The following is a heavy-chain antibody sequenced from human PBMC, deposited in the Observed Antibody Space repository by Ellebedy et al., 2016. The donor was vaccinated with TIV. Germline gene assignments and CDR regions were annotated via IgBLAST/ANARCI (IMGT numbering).Heavy chain of an antibody. CDR1: GFTFSNYA. CDR2: IRHDEGYK. Sequence: GESLKISCAASGFTFSNYAMNWVRQAPGKGLEWVAFIRHDEGYKYHADTVQGRFTISRDNSKNTLYLQMNSLRAEDTAVYYCSRDLGYCSSGTCYSVFDSWGQGTLVTVSS. V-gene: IGHV3-30*02. D-gene: IGHD2-15*01. J-gene: IGHJ4*02. CDR3: SRDLGYCSSGTCYSVFDS.